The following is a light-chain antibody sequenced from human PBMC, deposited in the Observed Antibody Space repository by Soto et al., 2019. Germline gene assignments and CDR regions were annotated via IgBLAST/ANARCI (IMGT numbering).Light chain of an antibody. CDR3: QQYGSSPPIT. CDR1: QSVSSSY. Sequence: EIVLKQSPSTLSLSPGERATLSCRASQSVSSSYVAWYQQKPGHATMLLLYGASSSATGIPDRFSGSGSGTDFTLTISRLEPEDFAVYYCQQYGSSPPITFGQGTRLEIK. CDR2: GAS. J-gene: IGKJ5*01. V-gene: IGKV3-20*01.